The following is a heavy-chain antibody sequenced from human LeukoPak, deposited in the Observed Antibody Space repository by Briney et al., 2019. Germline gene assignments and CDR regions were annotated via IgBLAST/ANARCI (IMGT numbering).Heavy chain of an antibody. Sequence: GGSLRLSCAASGFIFTNYFMSWVRQAPGKGLEWVASIKHDGSEKYYVDSVRGRFTISRDNSKNTLYLQMNSLRVEDTAMYYCAGGEPYVYWGQGTLVTVSS. V-gene: IGHV3-7*01. CDR2: IKHDGSEK. CDR1: GFIFTNYF. CDR3: AGGEPYVY. D-gene: IGHD1-14*01. J-gene: IGHJ4*02.